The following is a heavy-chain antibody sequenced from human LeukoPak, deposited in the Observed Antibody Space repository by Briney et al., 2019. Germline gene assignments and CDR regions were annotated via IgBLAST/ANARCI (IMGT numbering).Heavy chain of an antibody. J-gene: IGHJ4*02. CDR1: GFTVSSNY. D-gene: IGHD3-22*01. Sequence: GGSLRLSCAASGFTVSSNYMSWVRQAPGKGLEWVSIIYSGGSTFYADSVKGRFTISRDNSKNTLYLQMNSLRAEDTAVYYCARFWVSSGYYYVGSYFDYWGQGTLVTVSS. CDR3: ARFWVSSGYYYVGSYFDY. CDR2: IYSGGST. V-gene: IGHV3-53*01.